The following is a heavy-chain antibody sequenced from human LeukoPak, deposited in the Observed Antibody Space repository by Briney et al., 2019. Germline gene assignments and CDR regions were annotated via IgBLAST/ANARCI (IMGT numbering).Heavy chain of an antibody. J-gene: IGHJ4*02. CDR2: ISGSGGST. V-gene: IGHV3-23*01. CDR1: GFTFSSYA. CDR3: AKASSDSSGWSYY. Sequence: GGSLRLSCAASGFTFSSYAMTWVRQAPGKGLEWVSTISGSGGSTYNADSVKGRFTIFRDNSKNTLYLQMNSLRAEDTAVYYCAKASSDSSGWSYYWGQGTLVIVSS. D-gene: IGHD6-19*01.